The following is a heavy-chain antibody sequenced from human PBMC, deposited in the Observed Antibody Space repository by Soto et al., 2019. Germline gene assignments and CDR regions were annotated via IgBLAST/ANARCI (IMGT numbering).Heavy chain of an antibody. Sequence: SETLSLTCAVSGGSMSSSKWWSWVRQPPGKGLEWIGEIYHSGSTNYNPSLKSRVTISVDKSKNQFSLKLSSVTAADTAVYYCAREPFTIFGVVISYYYYGMDVWGQGTTVTVSS. J-gene: IGHJ6*02. CDR3: AREPFTIFGVVISYYYYGMDV. V-gene: IGHV4-4*02. CDR1: GGSMSSSKW. D-gene: IGHD3-3*01. CDR2: IYHSGST.